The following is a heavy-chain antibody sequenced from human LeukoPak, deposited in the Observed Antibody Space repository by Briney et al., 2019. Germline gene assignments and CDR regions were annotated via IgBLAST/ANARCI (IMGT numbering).Heavy chain of an antibody. D-gene: IGHD6-13*01. CDR3: ARDGYSSSWYRFYYYYMDV. J-gene: IGHJ6*03. V-gene: IGHV4-39*07. Sequence: SETLSLTCTVSGGSISSSSYYWGWIRQPPGKGLEWIGSIYYSGSTYYNPSLKSRVTISVDTSKNQFSLKLSSVTAADTAVYYCARDGYSSSWYRFYYYYMDVWGKGTTVTVSS. CDR1: GGSISSSSYY. CDR2: IYYSGST.